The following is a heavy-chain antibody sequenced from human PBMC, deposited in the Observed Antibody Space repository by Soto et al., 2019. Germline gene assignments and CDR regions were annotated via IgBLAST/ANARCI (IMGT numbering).Heavy chain of an antibody. V-gene: IGHV3-23*01. CDR2: ISVGGTNT. CDR3: AKDPNWDWIRGFDA. D-gene: IGHD1-1*01. Sequence: EVQLLESGGGLVRPGGSLRLSCEGPEFTFRTYAMSWVRQVPGKGLEWVSGISVGGTNTMYADSVKGRFTISKDNSKSTLYLQMNSLRVEDTAIYYCAKDPNWDWIRGFDAWGQGTLVTVSS. J-gene: IGHJ4*02. CDR1: EFTFRTYA.